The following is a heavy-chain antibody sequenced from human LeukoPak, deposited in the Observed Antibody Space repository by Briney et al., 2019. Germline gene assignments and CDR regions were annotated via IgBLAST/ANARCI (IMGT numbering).Heavy chain of an antibody. CDR1: GFTFSSFA. CDR3: ARDRLTNDAFDI. CDR2: ISSDGGRT. Sequence: GGSLRLSCSASGFTFSSFAMFWVRQAPGKGLEYVSGISSDGGRTNYADSVKARFTISRDNSKVTLYLQMNSLRAEDTAMYYCARDRLTNDAFDIWGQGTMVTVSS. D-gene: IGHD2-8*01. J-gene: IGHJ3*02. V-gene: IGHV3-64*04.